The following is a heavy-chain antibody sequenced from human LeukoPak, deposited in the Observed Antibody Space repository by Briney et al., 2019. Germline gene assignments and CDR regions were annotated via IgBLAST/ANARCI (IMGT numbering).Heavy chain of an antibody. V-gene: IGHV3-48*03. Sequence: GGSLRLSCLASGFAFSAYEMNWVRQAPGKGLEWVSYIAGSDTTTYYADSVKGRFTISRDNSKNTLYLQMNSLRAEDTAVYYCALRVVAALGGWFDPWGQGTLVTVSS. CDR1: GFAFSAYE. J-gene: IGHJ5*02. D-gene: IGHD2-15*01. CDR2: IAGSDTTT. CDR3: ALRVVAALGGWFDP.